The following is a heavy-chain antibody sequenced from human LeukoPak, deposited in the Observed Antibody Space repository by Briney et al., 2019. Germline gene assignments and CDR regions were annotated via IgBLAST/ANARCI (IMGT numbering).Heavy chain of an antibody. V-gene: IGHV3-20*01. CDR2: INWSGGTT. J-gene: IGHJ3*01. Sequence: GGSLRLSCAASRFTLEDYAMSWVRHTPEKGLEWVAGINWSGGTTGYADSVKGRFTVSRDNAKNSLPLEMNRLRVEDTALYHWARGVSASYPSGVDAFDLWGQGSVVTVSS. CDR3: ARGVSASYPSGVDAFDL. CDR1: RFTLEDYA. D-gene: IGHD2-15*01.